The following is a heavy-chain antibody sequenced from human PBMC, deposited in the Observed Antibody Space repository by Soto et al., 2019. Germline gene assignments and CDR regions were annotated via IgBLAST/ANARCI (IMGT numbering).Heavy chain of an antibody. CDR2: VLGDNGQI. CDR3: VKHMEPGGADV. D-gene: IGHD3-16*01. J-gene: IGHJ6*02. CDR1: GTTSTDYG. V-gene: IGHV3-9*02. Sequence: GGSLRLSCAVSGTTSTDYGMHWVRQAPGKGLEWVSGVLGDNGQIGYADSVKGRFTSSRDNARHFLYLQMNSLTVEDTALYYCVKHMEPGGADVWGQGNAVTVSS.